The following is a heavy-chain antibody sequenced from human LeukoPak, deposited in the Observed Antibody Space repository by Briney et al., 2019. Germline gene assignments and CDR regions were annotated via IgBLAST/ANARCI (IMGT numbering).Heavy chain of an antibody. CDR1: GYTFTNYA. V-gene: IGHV1-3*01. CDR2: TNGATGNT. J-gene: IGHJ4*02. D-gene: IGHD4-23*01. Sequence: ASVKVSCKASGYTFTNYALHWVRQAPGQRLEWMGWTNGATGNTRFSQDFQGRLTITIDTSASTAYMELSSLRSDDTAVYYCARSPGGNARTWLDYWGQGTLVTVSS. CDR3: ARSPGGNARTWLDY.